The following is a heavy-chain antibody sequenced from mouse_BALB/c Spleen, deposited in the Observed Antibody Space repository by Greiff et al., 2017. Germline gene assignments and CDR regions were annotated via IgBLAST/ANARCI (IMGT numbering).Heavy chain of an antibody. V-gene: IGHV1-4*01. CDR2: INPSSGYT. CDR1: GYTFTSYT. CDR3: ARGVRRYYYAMDY. Sequence: VQLQQSGAELARPGASVKMSCKASGYTFTSYTMHWVKQRPGQGLEWIGYINPSSGYTNYNQKFKDKATLTADKSSSTAYMQLSSLTSEDSAVYFCARGVRRYYYAMDYWGQGTSVTVSS. J-gene: IGHJ4*01. D-gene: IGHD2-14*01.